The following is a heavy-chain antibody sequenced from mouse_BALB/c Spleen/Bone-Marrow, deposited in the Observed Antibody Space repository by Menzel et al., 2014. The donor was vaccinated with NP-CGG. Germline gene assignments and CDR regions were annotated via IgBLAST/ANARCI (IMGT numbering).Heavy chain of an antibody. V-gene: IGHV14-3*02. CDR3: ARWEYYAMDY. CDR2: IDPANGNT. D-gene: IGHD4-1*01. CDR1: GFNIKDTY. Sequence: EVKVVESGAELVKPGASVKLSCTASGFNIKDTYMHWVKQRPEQGLEWIGRIDPANGNTKYDPKFQSKATITADTSSNTAYLQLSSLTSEDTAVYYCARWEYYAMDYWGQGTSVTVSS. J-gene: IGHJ4*01.